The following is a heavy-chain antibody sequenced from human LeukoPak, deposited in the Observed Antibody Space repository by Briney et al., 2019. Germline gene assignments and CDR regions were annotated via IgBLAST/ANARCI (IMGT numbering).Heavy chain of an antibody. J-gene: IGHJ4*02. Sequence: KPSETLSLTCTVSGDSISNYYWSWIRQPPGKGLEWIGYIYYSGSTNYNPSLKSRVTISVDTSKNQFSLKLSSVTAADTAVYYCARGNWRVSPPDYWGQGTLVTVPS. CDR3: ARGNWRVSPPDY. CDR2: IYYSGST. D-gene: IGHD1-20*01. V-gene: IGHV4-59*01. CDR1: GDSISNYY.